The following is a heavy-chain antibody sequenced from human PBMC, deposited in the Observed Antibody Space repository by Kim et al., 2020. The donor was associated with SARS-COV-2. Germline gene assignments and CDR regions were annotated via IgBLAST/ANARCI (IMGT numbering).Heavy chain of an antibody. V-gene: IGHV3-48*04. J-gene: IGHJ6*02. CDR3: ARDRCCSSTSRAYYYYGLDV. CDR1: GFTFSSYS. Sequence: GGSLRLSCAASGFTFSSYSMNWVRQAPGKGLEWVSYISSSSSTIYYADSVKGRFTISRDNAKNSLYLQMNSLRAEDTAVYYCARDRCCSSTSRAYYYYGLDVWGQGTTVTVSS. D-gene: IGHD2-2*01. CDR2: ISSSSSTI.